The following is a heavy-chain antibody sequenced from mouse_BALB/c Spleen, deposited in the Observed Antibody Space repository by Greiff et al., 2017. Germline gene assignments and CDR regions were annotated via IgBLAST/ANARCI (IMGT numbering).Heavy chain of an antibody. CDR3: ARHEESGGFAY. Sequence: DVMLVESGGGLVKPGGSLKLSCAASGFTFSSYAMSWVRQTPEKRLEWVATISSGGSYTYYPDSVKGRFTISRDNAKNTLYLQMSSLRSEDTAMYYCARHEESGGFAYWGQGTLVTVSA. J-gene: IGHJ3*01. V-gene: IGHV5-9-3*01. D-gene: IGHD3-1*01. CDR1: GFTFSSYA. CDR2: ISSGGSYT.